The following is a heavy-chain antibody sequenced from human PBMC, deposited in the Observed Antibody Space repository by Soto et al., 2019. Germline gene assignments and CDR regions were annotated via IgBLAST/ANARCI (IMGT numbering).Heavy chain of an antibody. J-gene: IGHJ5*02. V-gene: IGHV4-59*01. D-gene: IGHD3-3*01. Sequence: PSETLSLTCTVSGGSISSYYWSWIRQPPGKGLEWIGYIYYSGSTNYNPSLKSRVTISVDTSKNQFSLKLSSVTAADTAVYYCARAPAPYDFWSGYHYNWFDPWGQGTLVTVSS. CDR2: IYYSGST. CDR1: GGSISSYY. CDR3: ARAPAPYDFWSGYHYNWFDP.